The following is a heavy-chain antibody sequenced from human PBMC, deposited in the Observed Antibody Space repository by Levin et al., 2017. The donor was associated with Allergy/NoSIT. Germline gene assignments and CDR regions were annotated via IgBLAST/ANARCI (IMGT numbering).Heavy chain of an antibody. V-gene: IGHV3-33*01. J-gene: IGHJ4*02. Sequence: LGESLKISCAASGFTFSTYGMHWVRQAPGKGLEWVAVIWFDGSNKYYADSVKGRFTISRDNSKNTLYLQMNSLRTEDTAVYYCAREDDCISTTCPIEYWGQGILVTVSS. D-gene: IGHD2-2*01. CDR3: AREDDCISTTCPIEY. CDR1: GFTFSTYG. CDR2: IWFDGSNK.